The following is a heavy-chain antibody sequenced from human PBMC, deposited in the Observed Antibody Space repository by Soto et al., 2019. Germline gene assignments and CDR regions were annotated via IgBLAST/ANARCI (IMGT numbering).Heavy chain of an antibody. CDR2: IYYSGST. CDR1: GGSISSGGYY. CDR3: AIYDSSGSRGFQH. Sequence: SETLSLTCTVSGGSISSGGYYWSWIRQHPGKGLEWIGYIYYSGSTYYNPSLKSRVTISVDTSKNQFSLKLGSVTAADTAVYYCAIYDSSGSRGFQHWGQGTLVTVSS. D-gene: IGHD3-22*01. V-gene: IGHV4-31*03. J-gene: IGHJ1*01.